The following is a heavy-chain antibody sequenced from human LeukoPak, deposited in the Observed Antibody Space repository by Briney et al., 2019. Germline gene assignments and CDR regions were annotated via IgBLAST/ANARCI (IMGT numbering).Heavy chain of an antibody. Sequence: ASVKVSYKASGYTFTSYGISWVRQAPGQGLEWMGWISAYNGNTNYAQKLQGRVTMTTDTSTSTAYMELRSLRSDDTAVYYCARDGVVVVAAEMGFDPWGQGTLVTVSS. D-gene: IGHD2-15*01. CDR1: GYTFTSYG. CDR3: ARDGVVVVAAEMGFDP. J-gene: IGHJ5*02. CDR2: ISAYNGNT. V-gene: IGHV1-18*01.